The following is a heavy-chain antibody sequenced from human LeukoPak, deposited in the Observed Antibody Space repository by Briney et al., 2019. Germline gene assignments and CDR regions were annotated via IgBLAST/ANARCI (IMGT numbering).Heavy chain of an antibody. Sequence: AGRSLRLSCAASGFTFSSYGMHWVRQAPGKGLEWVAVISYDGSNKYYADSVKGRFTISRDNSKNTLYLQMNSLRAEDTAVYYCARPTIGGGDYWGQGTLVTVSS. CDR1: GFTFSSYG. D-gene: IGHD1-1*01. CDR2: ISYDGSNK. CDR3: ARPTIGGGDY. V-gene: IGHV3-30*03. J-gene: IGHJ4*02.